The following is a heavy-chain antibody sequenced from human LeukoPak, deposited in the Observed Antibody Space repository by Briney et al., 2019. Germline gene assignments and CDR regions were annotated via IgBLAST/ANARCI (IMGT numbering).Heavy chain of an antibody. J-gene: IGHJ5*02. CDR3: AKGGLRDGYSYAS. D-gene: IGHD5-24*01. V-gene: IGHV3-21*04. CDR1: GFTFSSYN. Sequence: PGGSLRLSCAASGFTFSSYNMHWVRQPPGKGLEWVSSISSSNSYIYYADSVNGRFTISRDNSKNTLSLQMNSLRAADTAVYYCAKGGLRDGYSYASWGQGTLITVSS. CDR2: ISSSNSYI.